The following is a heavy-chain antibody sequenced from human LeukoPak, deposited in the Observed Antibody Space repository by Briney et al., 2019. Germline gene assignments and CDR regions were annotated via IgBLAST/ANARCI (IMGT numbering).Heavy chain of an antibody. V-gene: IGHV3-66*01. CDR1: GFTVSRNY. CDR2: IYSGGST. Sequence: AGGSLRLSCAASGFTVSRNYMSWVRQAPGKGLEWVSVIYSGGSTYYADSVKGRFTISRDSSKNTLYLQMNSLRAEDTAVYYCTTVPSASEDHWGQGTLVTVSS. J-gene: IGHJ4*02. D-gene: IGHD4-17*01. CDR3: TTVPSASEDH.